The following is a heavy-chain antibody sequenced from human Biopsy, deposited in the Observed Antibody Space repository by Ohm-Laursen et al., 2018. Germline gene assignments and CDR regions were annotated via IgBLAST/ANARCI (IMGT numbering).Heavy chain of an antibody. CDR2: TYKGGNT. CDR1: GGSISNNNYY. V-gene: IGHV4-4*07. CDR3: ARDLPSSYYYAMDV. Sequence: SETLSLTCTVSGGSISNNNYYWGWIRQPAGKGLEWIGHTYKGGNTNHNPSLKSRVSMSVDTSKNQLSLTLGSVTAADTAVYYCARDLPSSYYYAMDVWGQGTTVTVSS. J-gene: IGHJ6*02.